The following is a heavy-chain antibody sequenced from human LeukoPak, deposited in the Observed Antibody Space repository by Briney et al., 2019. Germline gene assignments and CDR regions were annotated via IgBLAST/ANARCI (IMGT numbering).Heavy chain of an antibody. CDR2: IKQDGSGK. J-gene: IGHJ6*02. Sequence: GGSLRLSCAASGFTFSSYWMSWVRQAPGKGLEWVATIKQDGSGKYYVDSVKGRFTISRDNAKNSLYLQMNSLRAEDTAVYYCARARYCSSTRCYSSYNYGMDVWGQGTTVTVSS. D-gene: IGHD2-2*01. CDR1: GFTFSSYW. CDR3: ARARYCSSTRCYSSYNYGMDV. V-gene: IGHV3-7*01.